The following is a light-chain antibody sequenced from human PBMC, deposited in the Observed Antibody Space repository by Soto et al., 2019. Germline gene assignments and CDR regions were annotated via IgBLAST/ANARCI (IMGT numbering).Light chain of an antibody. CDR2: GAS. Sequence: ESLFSQSPCTVSLSPGERATLSCGASQSVRSSYLAWYQQKPGQTPRLLIYGASSRATGIPDRFSGSGSGTDFTLTISRLEPEDFAVYYCQQYGSSPLTFGGGTNVDIK. CDR1: QSVRSSY. CDR3: QQYGSSPLT. V-gene: IGKV3-20*01. J-gene: IGKJ4*01.